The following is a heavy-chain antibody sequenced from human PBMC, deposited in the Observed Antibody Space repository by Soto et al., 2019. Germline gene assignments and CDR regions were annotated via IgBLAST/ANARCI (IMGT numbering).Heavy chain of an antibody. V-gene: IGHV3-23*01. D-gene: IGHD2-15*01. CDR3: ARGGGAFDI. Sequence: EVQRLESGGGLVQPGGSLRLSCAASEFTFSSYTMSWVRQAPGKGLEWVSAVSGSGGSTYYADSVKGRFTISRDNSSNTLLLQMNSLRAEDTAVFYCARGGGAFDIWGQGTMVTVSS. CDR1: EFTFSSYT. CDR2: VSGSGGST. J-gene: IGHJ3*02.